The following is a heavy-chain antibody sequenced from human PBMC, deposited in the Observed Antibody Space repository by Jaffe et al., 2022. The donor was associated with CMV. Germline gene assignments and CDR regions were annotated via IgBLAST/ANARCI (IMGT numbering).Heavy chain of an antibody. J-gene: IGHJ6*03. V-gene: IGHV3-66*01. CDR2: IYSGGST. CDR1: GFTVSSNY. Sequence: EVQLVESGGGLVQPGGSLRLSCAASGFTVSSNYMSWVRQAPGKGLEWVSVIYSGGSTYYADSVKGRFTISRDNSKNTLYLQMNSLRAEDTAVYYCASKTDSSSWSPYYYYYYMDVWGKGTTVTVSS. D-gene: IGHD6-13*01. CDR3: ASKTDSSSWSPYYYYYYMDV.